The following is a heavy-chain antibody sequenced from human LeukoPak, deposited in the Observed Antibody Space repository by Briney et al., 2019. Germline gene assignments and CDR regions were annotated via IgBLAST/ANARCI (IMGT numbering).Heavy chain of an antibody. Sequence: GGSLRLSCAASGFTFSSYAMSWVRQAPGKGLEWVAVIWYDGSNKYYADSVKGRFTISRDNSKNTLYLQMNSLRAEDTAVYYCARRGYDSSGYGYYFDYWGQGTLVTVSS. CDR1: GFTFSSYA. D-gene: IGHD3-22*01. V-gene: IGHV3-33*08. J-gene: IGHJ4*02. CDR2: IWYDGSNK. CDR3: ARRGYDSSGYGYYFDY.